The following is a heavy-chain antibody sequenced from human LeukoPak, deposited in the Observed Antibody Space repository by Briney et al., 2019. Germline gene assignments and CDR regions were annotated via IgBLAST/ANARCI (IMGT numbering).Heavy chain of an antibody. CDR2: ISYDGSNK. Sequence: GRSLRLSCAASGFIFSNDAMHWVRQAPGKGLEWVAVISYDGSNKYYADSVKGRFTISRDNSKNTLYLQMNSLKAEDTAVYYCARAATPLVSGYCDYWGQGTLVTVSS. D-gene: IGHD3-22*01. CDR3: ARAATPLVSGYCDY. CDR1: GFIFSNDA. V-gene: IGHV3-30*19. J-gene: IGHJ4*02.